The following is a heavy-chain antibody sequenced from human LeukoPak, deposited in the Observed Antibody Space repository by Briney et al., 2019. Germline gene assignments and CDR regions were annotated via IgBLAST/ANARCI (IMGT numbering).Heavy chain of an antibody. CDR3: ARAVTDAFDI. CDR1: GFTFSSYS. Sequence: PGGSLRLSCAASGFTFSSYSMNWVRQAPGKGLEWVSSISSSSSYIYYAGSVKGRFTISRDNAKNSLYLQMNSLRAEDTAVYYCARAVTDAFDIWGQGTMVTVSS. CDR2: ISSSSSYI. D-gene: IGHD4-17*01. V-gene: IGHV3-21*01. J-gene: IGHJ3*02.